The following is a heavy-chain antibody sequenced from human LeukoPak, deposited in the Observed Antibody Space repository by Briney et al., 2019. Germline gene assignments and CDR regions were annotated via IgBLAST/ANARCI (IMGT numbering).Heavy chain of an antibody. V-gene: IGHV1-2*02. J-gene: IGHJ6*02. CDR1: GYTFTGYY. D-gene: IGHD6-19*01. CDR3: ARDGEQWLVKDDSRGGYYYYGMDV. Sequence: GASVKVSCKASGYTFTGYYMHWVRQAPGQGLEWMGWINPNSGGTNYAQKFQGRVTMTRDTSISTAYMELSRLRSDDTAVHYCARDGEQWLVKDDSRGGYYYYGMDVWGQGTTVTVSS. CDR2: INPNSGGT.